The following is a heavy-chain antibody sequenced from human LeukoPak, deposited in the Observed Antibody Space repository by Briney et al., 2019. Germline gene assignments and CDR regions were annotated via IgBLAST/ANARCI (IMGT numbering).Heavy chain of an antibody. CDR3: ARGWACSGGSCFDY. CDR1: GVSISSYY. V-gene: IGHV4-4*07. CDR2: IHTSGST. Sequence: PSETLSLTCTVSGVSISSYYWSWIRQPAGKGLEWIGRIHTSGSTNYNPSLKSRVTMSVDTSKNQFSLKLSSVTAADTAVYYCARGWACSGGSCFDYWGQGTLVTVSS. D-gene: IGHD2-15*01. J-gene: IGHJ4*02.